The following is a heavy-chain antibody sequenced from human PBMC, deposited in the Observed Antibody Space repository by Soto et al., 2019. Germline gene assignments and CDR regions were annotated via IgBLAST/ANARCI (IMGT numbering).Heavy chain of an antibody. J-gene: IGHJ4*02. CDR3: ARAVAVPADFDY. Sequence: SVKVSCKASGYTFTSYAMHWVRQAPGQRLEWMGWINAGNGNTKYSQKFQGRVTITRDTSASTAYMELSSLRSEDTAVYFCARAVAVPADFDYWGQGTLVTVSS. D-gene: IGHD6-19*01. CDR1: GYTFTSYA. CDR2: INAGNGNT. V-gene: IGHV1-3*01.